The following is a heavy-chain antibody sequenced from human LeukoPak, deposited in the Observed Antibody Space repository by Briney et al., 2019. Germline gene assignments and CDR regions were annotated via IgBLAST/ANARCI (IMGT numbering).Heavy chain of an antibody. CDR1: GFTFSDYS. Sequence: GGSLRLSCAASGFTFSDYSMTWIRQAPGKGLEWISYSSISGNTIDYSASVKGRFTISRDNAEKPLYLQMNSLRAEEQAVFFCASNSSAYISPYYYNYMVVWGEGTRVTVSS. V-gene: IGHV3-11*01. CDR2: SSISGNTI. CDR3: ASNSSAYISPYYYNYMVV. J-gene: IGHJ6*03. D-gene: IGHD3-22*01.